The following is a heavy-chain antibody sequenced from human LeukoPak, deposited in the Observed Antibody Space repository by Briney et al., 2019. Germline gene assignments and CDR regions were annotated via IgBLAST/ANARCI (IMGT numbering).Heavy chain of an antibody. CDR1: GGSFSGYY. J-gene: IGHJ3*02. D-gene: IGHD5-24*01. V-gene: IGHV4-34*01. CDR3: ASDRRDGYNWDAFDI. Sequence: SETLSLTCAVYGGSFSGYYWSWIRQPPGKGLEWIGEINHSGSTNYNPSHKSRVTISVDTSKNQFSLKLSSVTAADTAVYYCASDRRDGYNWDAFDIWGQGTMVTVSS. CDR2: INHSGST.